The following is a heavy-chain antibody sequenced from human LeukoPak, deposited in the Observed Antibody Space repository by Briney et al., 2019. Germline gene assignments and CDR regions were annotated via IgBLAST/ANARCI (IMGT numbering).Heavy chain of an antibody. D-gene: IGHD3-16*01. CDR1: GDSTYSGAYY. CDR3: TRGAGWLIDY. Sequence: PSETLSLTCTVSGDSTYSGAYYWTWIRQPPGKGLEWIGYIHNSGTSTYNLSLKSRVTISAGTSKNQFSLKLNSMTTADTAVYYCTRGAGWLIDYWGQGILVTVSS. CDR2: IHNSGTS. J-gene: IGHJ4*02. V-gene: IGHV4-61*08.